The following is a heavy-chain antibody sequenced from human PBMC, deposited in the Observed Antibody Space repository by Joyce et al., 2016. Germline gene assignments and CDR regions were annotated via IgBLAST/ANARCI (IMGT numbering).Heavy chain of an antibody. CDR3: ARVPGFH. Sequence: EVQLVESGGGLIQPGGSLRLSCVASGFTVSNHYMTVVRQAPGKGLECVSFIYSGGDTYYADSVKGRFTISRDKNTLYLQMNSLRVEDTAVYYCARVPGFHWGQGTLVTVSS. CDR2: IYSGGDT. J-gene: IGHJ4*02. V-gene: IGHV3-53*01. CDR1: GFTVSNHY.